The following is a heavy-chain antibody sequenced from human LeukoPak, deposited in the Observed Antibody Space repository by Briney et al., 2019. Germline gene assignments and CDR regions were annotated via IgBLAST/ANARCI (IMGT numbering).Heavy chain of an antibody. D-gene: IGHD3-16*01. J-gene: IGHJ6*02. V-gene: IGHV3-7*03. CDR1: RFTFSSYS. CDR2: INHNGNVN. CDR3: ARGGGLDV. Sequence: PGGSLRLSCAGSRFTFSSYSMNWVRQAPGKGLEWVASINHNGNVNYYVDSVKGRFTISRDNAKNSLYLQMSNLRAEDTAVYFCARGGGLDVWGQGATVTVSS.